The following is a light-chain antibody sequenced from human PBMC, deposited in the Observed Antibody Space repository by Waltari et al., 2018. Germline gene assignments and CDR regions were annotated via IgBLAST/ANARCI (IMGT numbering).Light chain of an antibody. V-gene: IGLV2-23*02. CDR3: CSYAGSVV. Sequence: QSALTQPASVSGSPGQSITISCTGTNSDGGSYNLVSWYQQHPGKAPKLMIYEVSKRPSGVSNRFSGSKSGNTASLTISGLQAEDEADYYCCSYAGSVVFGGGTKLTVL. CDR2: EVS. CDR1: NSDGGSYNL. J-gene: IGLJ2*01.